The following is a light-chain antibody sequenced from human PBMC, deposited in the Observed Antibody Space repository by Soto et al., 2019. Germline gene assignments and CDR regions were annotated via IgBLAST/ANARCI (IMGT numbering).Light chain of an antibody. CDR1: SSDVGDFDC. CDR2: EVS. Sequence: QSVLTQPASVSGSPGQSITISCTGTSSDVGDFDCVSWYQQHPGKAPKLMIYEVSDRPSGVSNRFSGSKSGDTASLTISRLQAEDEADYYCSSYTSSSTLVFGGGTKVTVL. J-gene: IGLJ2*01. V-gene: IGLV2-14*01. CDR3: SSYTSSSTLV.